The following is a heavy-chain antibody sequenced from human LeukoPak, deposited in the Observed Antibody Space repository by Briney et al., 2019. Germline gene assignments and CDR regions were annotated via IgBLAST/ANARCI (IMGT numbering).Heavy chain of an antibody. Sequence: GGSLRLSCAASGFTFSSYSMNWVRQAPGKGLEWVSYISSSSSTIYYADSVKGRFTISRDNAKNSLYLQMNSLRAEDTAVYYCARGLYYYDSSGYLPYFDYWGQGTLVTVSS. CDR3: ARGLYYYDSSGYLPYFDY. D-gene: IGHD3-22*01. CDR1: GFTFSSYS. V-gene: IGHV3-48*04. CDR2: ISSSSSTI. J-gene: IGHJ4*02.